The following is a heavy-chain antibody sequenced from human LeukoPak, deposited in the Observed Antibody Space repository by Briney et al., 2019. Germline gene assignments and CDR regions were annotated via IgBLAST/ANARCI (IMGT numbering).Heavy chain of an antibody. V-gene: IGHV3-15*01. CDR1: GLTFSNAW. D-gene: IGHD3-10*01. CDR3: ITDITMVRGVILTIHAFDI. CDR2: IRSKTDGGTT. Sequence: GGSLRLSCAASGLTFSNAWMSWVRQAPGKGLEWVGRIRSKTDGGTTDYAAPVKGRFTISRDDSQNTLYLQMSSLEIEDTAVYYCITDITMVRGVILTIHAFDIWGQGTMVTVSS. J-gene: IGHJ3*02.